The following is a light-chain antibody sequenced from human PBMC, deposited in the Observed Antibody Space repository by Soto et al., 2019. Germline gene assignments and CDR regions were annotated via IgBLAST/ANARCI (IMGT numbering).Light chain of an antibody. CDR3: QQYGSSPYT. V-gene: IGKV3-20*01. J-gene: IGKJ2*01. CDR2: GAS. CDR1: QSVSSSF. Sequence: EIALTQSPGTLSLSPGERATLSCRVSQSVSSSFLAWYQQKPGQAPRLLIYGASSRATGIPDRFSGSGSGTDFTLTISRLEPEDFAVYYCQQYGSSPYTFGQGTKLEIK.